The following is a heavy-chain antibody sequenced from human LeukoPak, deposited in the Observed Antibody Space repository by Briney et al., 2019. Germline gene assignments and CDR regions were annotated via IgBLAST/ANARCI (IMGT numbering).Heavy chain of an antibody. J-gene: IGHJ4*02. CDR2: IRSKAYGGTT. Sequence: GGSLRLSCTASGFTLGDYAMSWVRQAPGKGLEWVGFIRSKAYGGTTEYAASVKGRFTISRDDSKSIAYLQMNSLKTEDTAVYYCTRGPDCSGGSCYGFVYWGQGTLVTVSS. CDR3: TRGPDCSGGSCYGFVY. V-gene: IGHV3-49*04. CDR1: GFTLGDYA. D-gene: IGHD2-15*01.